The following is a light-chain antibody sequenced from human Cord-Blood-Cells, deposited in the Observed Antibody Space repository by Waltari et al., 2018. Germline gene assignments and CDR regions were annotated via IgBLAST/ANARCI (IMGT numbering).Light chain of an antibody. V-gene: IGKV1-39*01. CDR3: QQSYSTPYT. Sequence: DIQMTHSPSSLSASVGDRVTLTCRASQSLSSYLNWYQQKPGKAPKLLIYAASSLESGVPSRFSGSGSGTDFTLTISSLQPEDFATYYCQQSYSTPYTFGQGTKLEIK. CDR2: AAS. CDR1: QSLSSY. J-gene: IGKJ2*01.